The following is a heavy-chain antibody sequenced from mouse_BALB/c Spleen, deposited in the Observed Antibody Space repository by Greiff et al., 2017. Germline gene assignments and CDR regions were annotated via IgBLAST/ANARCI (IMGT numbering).Heavy chain of an antibody. Sequence: EVKLQESGGGLVQPGGSLKLSCAASGFTFSSYTMSWVRQTPEKRLEWVAYISNGGGSTYYPDTVKGRFTISRDNAKNTLYLQMSSLKSEDTAMYYCARHRTTATYFDVWGAGTTVTVSS. CDR1: GFTFSSYT. D-gene: IGHD1-2*01. CDR2: ISNGGGST. CDR3: ARHRTTATYFDV. J-gene: IGHJ1*01. V-gene: IGHV5-12-2*01.